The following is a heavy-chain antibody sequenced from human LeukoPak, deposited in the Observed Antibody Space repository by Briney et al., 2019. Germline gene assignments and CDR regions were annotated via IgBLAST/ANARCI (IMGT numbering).Heavy chain of an antibody. J-gene: IGHJ4*02. CDR1: GFTFSSYG. Sequence: GSLRLSCAASGFTFSSYGKHWVRQAPGKGLEWVAVMSYDGSHKYYADSVKGRFTISRDNSKNTLYLQMNSLRPEDTAVYYCAKDDRASNWYGADHWGQGPLVTVSS. CDR3: AKDDRASNWYGADH. D-gene: IGHD6-13*01. V-gene: IGHV3-30*18. CDR2: MSYDGSHK.